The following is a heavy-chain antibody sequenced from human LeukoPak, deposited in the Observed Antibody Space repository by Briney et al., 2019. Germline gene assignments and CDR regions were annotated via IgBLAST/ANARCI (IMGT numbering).Heavy chain of an antibody. CDR2: IYYSGST. D-gene: IGHD1-1*01. Sequence: SETLSLTCTVSGGSISNYYWSWIRQPPGKGLEWIGYIYYSGSTNYNPSLKSRVTISVDTSKNQFSLKLSSVTAADTAVYYCARDSGGMDVWGQGTTVTVSS. V-gene: IGHV4-59*12. CDR3: ARDSGGMDV. CDR1: GGSISNYY. J-gene: IGHJ6*02.